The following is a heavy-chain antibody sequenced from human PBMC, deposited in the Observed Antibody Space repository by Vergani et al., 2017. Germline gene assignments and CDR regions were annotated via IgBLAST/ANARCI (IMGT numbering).Heavy chain of an antibody. J-gene: IGHJ5*02. V-gene: IGHV3-30-3*01. D-gene: IGHD4-23*01. CDR3: ARGQDYGGNSGGWFDP. Sequence: QVQLVESGGGVAQPGRSLRLSCAASGFTFSSYAMHWVRQAPGKGLEWVAVISYDGSNKYYADSVKGRFTISRDNSKNTLYLQMNSLRAEDTAVYYCARGQDYGGNSGGWFDPWGQGTLVTVSS. CDR2: ISYDGSNK. CDR1: GFTFSSYA.